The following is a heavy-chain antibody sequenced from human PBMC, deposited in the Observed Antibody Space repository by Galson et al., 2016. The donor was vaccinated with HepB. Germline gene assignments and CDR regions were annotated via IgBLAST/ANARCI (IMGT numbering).Heavy chain of an antibody. CDR3: ATDFDTGRQSHNHYGLDV. V-gene: IGHV3-33*01. CDR2: IWYDGTIK. D-gene: IGHD1-1*01. J-gene: IGHJ6*02. CDR1: GFTFSSYG. Sequence: SLRLSCAASGFTFSSYGMQWLRQAPGKGLEWVAIIWYDGTIKYSADAVKGRFIISRDNSNNTLYLHMNRLRSEDTAVYYCATDFDTGRQSHNHYGLDVWGQGTTGTVS.